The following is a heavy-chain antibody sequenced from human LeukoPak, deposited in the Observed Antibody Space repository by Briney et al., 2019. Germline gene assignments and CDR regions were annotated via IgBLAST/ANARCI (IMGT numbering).Heavy chain of an antibody. V-gene: IGHV3-53*01. CDR3: AIDSSGYTVSFDY. CDR1: GVTVSSNY. D-gene: IGHD3-22*01. CDR2: IYSGGST. Sequence: PGGSLRLSCAASGVTVSSNYMSWVRQAPGKGLEWVSVIYSGGSTYYADSVKGRFTISRDNSKNTLYLQMNSLRAEDTAVYYCAIDSSGYTVSFDYWGQGTLVTVSS. J-gene: IGHJ4*02.